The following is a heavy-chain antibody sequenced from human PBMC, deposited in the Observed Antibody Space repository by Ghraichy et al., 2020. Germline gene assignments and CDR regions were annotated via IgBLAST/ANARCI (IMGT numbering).Heavy chain of an antibody. CDR3: AVLKTTVTTSPDY. J-gene: IGHJ4*02. Sequence: SETLSLTCAVYGGSFSGYYWSWIRQPPGKGLEWIGEINHSGSTNYNPSLKSRVTISVDTSKNQFSLKLSSVTAADTAVYYCAVLKTTVTTSPDYWGQGTLVTVSS. D-gene: IGHD4-17*01. V-gene: IGHV4-34*01. CDR1: GGSFSGYY. CDR2: INHSGST.